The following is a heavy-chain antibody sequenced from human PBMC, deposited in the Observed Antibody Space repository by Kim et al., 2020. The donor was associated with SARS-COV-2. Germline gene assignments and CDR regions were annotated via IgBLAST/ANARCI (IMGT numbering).Heavy chain of an antibody. Sequence: SETLSLTCAVYGGSFSGYYWSWIRQPPGKGLEWIGEINHSGSTNYNPSLKSRVTISVDTSKNQFSLKLSSVTAADTAVYYCARGGPITIFGVVQNNWFDPWGQGTLVTVSS. CDR3: ARGGPITIFGVVQNNWFDP. CDR2: INHSGST. CDR1: GGSFSGYY. V-gene: IGHV4-34*01. J-gene: IGHJ5*02. D-gene: IGHD3-3*01.